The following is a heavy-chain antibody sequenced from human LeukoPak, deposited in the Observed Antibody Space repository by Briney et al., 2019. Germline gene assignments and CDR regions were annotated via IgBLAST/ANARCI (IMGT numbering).Heavy chain of an antibody. D-gene: IGHD5-18*01. CDR1: GFTFSSYG. Sequence: AGGSLRLSCAASGFTFSSYGMHWVRQAPGKGLEWVAVISYDGSNKYYADSVKGRFTISRDNSKNTLYLQMNSLRAEDTAVYFCARGGSDTAMAHDYWGQGTLVTVSS. V-gene: IGHV3-30*03. CDR3: ARGGSDTAMAHDY. CDR2: ISYDGSNK. J-gene: IGHJ4*02.